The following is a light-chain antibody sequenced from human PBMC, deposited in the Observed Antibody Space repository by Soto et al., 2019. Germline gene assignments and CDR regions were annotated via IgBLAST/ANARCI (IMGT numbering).Light chain of an antibody. J-gene: IGKJ2*01. V-gene: IGKV3-20*01. CDR2: GAS. Sequence: EIVLTQSPGTLYLSPGDRATLSCRASQSVSSGYLAWYQQNPGQAPRLLLFGASNRTTGIPDRFSGSGSGTDFTLTISRLEPEDFAVYSCQQYGSSPYTFGQGTKLEIK. CDR1: QSVSSGY. CDR3: QQYGSSPYT.